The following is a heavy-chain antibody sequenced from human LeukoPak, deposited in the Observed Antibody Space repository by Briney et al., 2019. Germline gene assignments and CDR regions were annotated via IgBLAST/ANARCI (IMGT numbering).Heavy chain of an antibody. Sequence: GASVKVSCKASGGTFSSYAISWVRQAPGQGLEWMGWISAYNGNTNYAQKLQGRVTMTTDTSTSTAYMELRSLRSDDTAVYYCARLEEMYSSSYYFDYWGQGTLVTVSS. V-gene: IGHV1-18*01. CDR2: ISAYNGNT. J-gene: IGHJ4*02. D-gene: IGHD6-6*01. CDR1: GGTFSSYA. CDR3: ARLEEMYSSSYYFDY.